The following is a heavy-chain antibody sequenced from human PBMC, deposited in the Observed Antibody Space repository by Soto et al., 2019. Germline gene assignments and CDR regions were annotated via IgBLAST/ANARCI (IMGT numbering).Heavy chain of an antibody. CDR1: GDSITSYH. Sequence: QVQLQESGPGLEKPSETVSLTCTDYGDSITSYHWSWIRQPPGKGLEWLGYIHYSGGTNYNPSLKSRISISVDTSKNQYSLELGSVTAADTAVYYCARGTVTTYYFDYWGQGTLVTVSS. CDR3: ARGTVTTYYFDY. CDR2: IHYSGGT. D-gene: IGHD4-17*01. J-gene: IGHJ4*02. V-gene: IGHV4-59*08.